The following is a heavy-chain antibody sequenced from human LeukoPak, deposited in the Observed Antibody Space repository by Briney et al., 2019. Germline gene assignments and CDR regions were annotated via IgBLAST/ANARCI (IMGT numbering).Heavy chain of an antibody. CDR2: ISSSGSTI. CDR1: GFTFSDYY. Sequence: GGSLRLSCAASGFTFSDYYMSWIRQAPGKGLEWVSYISSSGSTIYYADSVKGQFTISRDNAKNSLYLQMNSLRAEDTAVYYCARDPGEDYDFWSGYYRSYFDYWGQGTLVTVSS. CDR3: ARDPGEDYDFWSGYYRSYFDY. D-gene: IGHD3-3*01. V-gene: IGHV3-11*04. J-gene: IGHJ4*02.